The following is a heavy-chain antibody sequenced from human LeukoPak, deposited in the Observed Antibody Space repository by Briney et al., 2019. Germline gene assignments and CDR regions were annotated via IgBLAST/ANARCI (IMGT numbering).Heavy chain of an antibody. D-gene: IGHD3-3*01. Sequence: SETLSLTCTVSGVSIFSYYWNWIRQPPGQGLEWTGYIHYSGTTNYNPSLKSRVTISVDTSKSQFSLQLTSATAADTAIYYCATGRSIRYFDYWGQGTLLSVSS. J-gene: IGHJ4*02. CDR2: IHYSGTT. V-gene: IGHV4-59*08. CDR1: GVSIFSYY. CDR3: ATGRSIRYFDY.